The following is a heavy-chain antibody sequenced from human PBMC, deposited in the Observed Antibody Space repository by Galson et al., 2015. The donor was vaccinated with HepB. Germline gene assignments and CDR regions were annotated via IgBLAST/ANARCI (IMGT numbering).Heavy chain of an antibody. CDR3: GRDRGWYGDQ. CDR1: GSTFSSYG. V-gene: IGHV3-33*01. D-gene: IGHD6-19*01. Sequence: SLRLSCAASGSTFSSYGIHWVRQAPGEGLEWVAIIWSDGSDKHYADSVKGRFTLSRDNSKNTVYLQMNSLRAEDTAVYYCGRDRGWYGDQWGQGTLVTVSS. CDR2: IWSDGSDK. J-gene: IGHJ4*02.